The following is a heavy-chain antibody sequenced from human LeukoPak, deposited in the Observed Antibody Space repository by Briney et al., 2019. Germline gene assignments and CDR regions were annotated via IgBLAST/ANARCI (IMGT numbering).Heavy chain of an antibody. CDR1: GFTFSSHA. D-gene: IGHD1-1*01. CDR2: ISYDGTNK. J-gene: IGHJ4*02. V-gene: IGHV3-30-3*01. CDR3: ARERLGEHYFDY. Sequence: QSGGSLRLSCAASGFTFSSHAMHWVRQAPGKGLEWVAVISYDGTNKYYADSVKGRFTISRDNSKNTLYLQMNSLRAEDTAVYYCARERLGEHYFDYWGQGTLVTVSS.